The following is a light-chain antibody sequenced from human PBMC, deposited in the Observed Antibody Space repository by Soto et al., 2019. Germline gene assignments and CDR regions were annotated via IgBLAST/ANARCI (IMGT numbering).Light chain of an antibody. V-gene: IGKV3-20*01. CDR2: VAS. CDR1: QSVTNNF. J-gene: IGKJ3*01. Sequence: IVLTQSPGTLSLSPGERATLSCGASQSVTNNFLAWYQQKPGQAPRLLIYVASSRATGVPDRFSGSGSGTYYTLTISRLEPGDFALYYCQQYGTPLFTFGPGTKVDIK. CDR3: QQYGTPLFT.